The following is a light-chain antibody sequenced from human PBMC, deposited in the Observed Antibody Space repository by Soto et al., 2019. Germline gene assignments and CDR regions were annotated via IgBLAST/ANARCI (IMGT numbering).Light chain of an antibody. CDR1: QSVGTY. CDR2: DAS. Sequence: EIVLTRSPATLSLSPGERATLSCRASQSVGTYLVWYQQKPGQAPRLLIYDASKRAIGIPDRFSGSGSGTDFTLTISSLEPGDSAVYYCQQRRAWPRVFGGGTRME. J-gene: IGKJ4*01. CDR3: QQRRAWPRV. V-gene: IGKV3-11*01.